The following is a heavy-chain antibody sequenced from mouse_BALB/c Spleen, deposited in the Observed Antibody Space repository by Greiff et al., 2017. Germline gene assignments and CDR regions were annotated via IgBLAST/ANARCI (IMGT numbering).Heavy chain of an antibody. J-gene: IGHJ3*01. V-gene: IGHV1-9*01. CDR3: ARNYRYGTGLAY. CDR2: ILPGSGST. D-gene: IGHD2-14*01. Sequence: VQLQQSGTVLARPGASVKMSCKASGYTFTSYWMHWVKQRPGHGLEWIGEILPGSGSTNYNEKFKGKATFTADTSSNTAYMQLSSLTSEDSAVYYCARNYRYGTGLAYWGQGTLVTVSA. CDR1: GYTFTSYW.